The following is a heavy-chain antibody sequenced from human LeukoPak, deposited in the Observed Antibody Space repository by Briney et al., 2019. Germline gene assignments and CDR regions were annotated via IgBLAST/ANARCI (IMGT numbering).Heavy chain of an antibody. CDR2: IYSGGST. J-gene: IGHJ5*02. D-gene: IGHD4-23*01. CDR3: ARDNSVEDTAWWFDP. CDR1: GFTVSSNY. Sequence: GGSLRLSCAASGFTVSSNYMNWVRQAPGKGLEWVSVIYSGGSTYYADSLKGRFTISRDNSKNTLYLQMNSLRAEDTAVYYCARDNSVEDTAWWFDPWGQGTLVTVSS. V-gene: IGHV3-53*01.